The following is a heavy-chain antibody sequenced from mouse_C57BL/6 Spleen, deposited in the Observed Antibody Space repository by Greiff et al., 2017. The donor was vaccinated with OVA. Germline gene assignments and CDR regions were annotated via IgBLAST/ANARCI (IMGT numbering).Heavy chain of an antibody. J-gene: IGHJ4*01. CDR1: GYTFTSYW. CDR3: ARRGSSYAMDY. Sequence: VQLQQPGAELVKPGASVKLSCKASGYTFTSYWMQWVQQRPGQGLEWIGEIDPSDSYTNYNQKFKGKATLTVDTSSSTAYMQLSSLTSEDSAVYYCARRGSSYAMDYWGQGTSVTVSS. V-gene: IGHV1-50*01. CDR2: IDPSDSYT. D-gene: IGHD1-1*01.